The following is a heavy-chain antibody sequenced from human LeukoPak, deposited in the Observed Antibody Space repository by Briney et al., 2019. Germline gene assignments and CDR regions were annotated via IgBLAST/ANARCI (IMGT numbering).Heavy chain of an antibody. V-gene: IGHV3-30*04. CDR2: ISSDGSNK. Sequence: GGSLRLSCAASGFTFTGYAMLWVRQAPGKGLEWVAVISSDGSNKYYADSVRGRFTISRVNSKNTVDLQMNSLRAEDTAVYYCGRSVAAPADYWGQGTLVIVSS. CDR3: GRSVAAPADY. J-gene: IGHJ4*02. D-gene: IGHD6-6*01. CDR1: GFTFTGYA.